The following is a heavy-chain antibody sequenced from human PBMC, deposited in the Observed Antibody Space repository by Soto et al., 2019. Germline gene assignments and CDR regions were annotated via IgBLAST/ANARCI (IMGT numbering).Heavy chain of an antibody. D-gene: IGHD2-15*01. CDR2: ISGSGGST. CDR1: GFTFSSYA. CDR3: AKVPGYCSGGSCPVSGIDY. J-gene: IGHJ4*02. Sequence: GGSLRLSCAASGFTFSSYAMSWVRQAPGKGLEWVSAISGSGGSTYYADSVKGRFTISRDNSKNTLYLQMNSLRAEDTAVYYCAKVPGYCSGGSCPVSGIDYWGQGTLVTVSS. V-gene: IGHV3-23*01.